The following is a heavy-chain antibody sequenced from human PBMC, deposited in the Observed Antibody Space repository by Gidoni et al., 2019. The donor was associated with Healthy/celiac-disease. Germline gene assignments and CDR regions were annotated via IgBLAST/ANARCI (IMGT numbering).Heavy chain of an antibody. V-gene: IGHV5-51*01. J-gene: IGHJ6*02. Sequence: EVQLVQSGAEVKKPGESLKISCKGSGYSFPSYWIAWVRQMPGKGLEWMGIIYPGDSDTRYSPSFQGQVTISADKSISTAYLQWSSLKASDTAMYYCARHNRHPAGGLREHYYHYGAKNGMDVWGQGTTVTVSS. CDR3: ARHNRHPAGGLREHYYHYGAKNGMDV. D-gene: IGHD1-26*01. CDR2: IYPGDSDT. CDR1: GYSFPSYW.